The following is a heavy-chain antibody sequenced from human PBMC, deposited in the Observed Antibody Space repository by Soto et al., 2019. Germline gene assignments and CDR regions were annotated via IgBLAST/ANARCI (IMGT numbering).Heavy chain of an antibody. J-gene: IGHJ3*02. Sequence: QITLKESGPALVKPTQTLTLTCTFSGFSLSPTGVGVGWIRQPPGKALEWLALIYWDDDTRYNPSLKSRLTITKETSKNQVVITLTNVDPVDTATYYCAHRRDSSFYHSAAVDIWGQGTMVTLSS. CDR3: AHRRDSSFYHSAAVDI. V-gene: IGHV2-5*02. CDR1: GFSLSPTGVG. D-gene: IGHD3-22*01. CDR2: IYWDDDT.